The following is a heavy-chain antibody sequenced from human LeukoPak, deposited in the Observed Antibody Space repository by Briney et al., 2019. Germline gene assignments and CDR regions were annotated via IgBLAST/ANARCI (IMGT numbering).Heavy chain of an antibody. Sequence: SETLSLTCTVPGGSISSYYWSWIRQPPGKGLEWGGYIYYSGSTNYNPSLKSRVTISVDTSKNQFSLKLSSVTAADTAVYYCARGPRGFDPWGQGTLVTVSS. CDR2: IYYSGST. CDR1: GGSISSYY. V-gene: IGHV4-59*08. CDR3: ARGPRGFDP. J-gene: IGHJ5*02.